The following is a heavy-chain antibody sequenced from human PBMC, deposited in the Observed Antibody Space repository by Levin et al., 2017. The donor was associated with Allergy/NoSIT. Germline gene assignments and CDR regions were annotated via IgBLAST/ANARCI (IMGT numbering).Heavy chain of an antibody. Sequence: GGSLRLSCAASGFTFSSYAMIWVRQAPGRGLEWVSAISGSGGSTYYADSVEGRFTISRDNSKNTVYLQMNILRAEDSALYYCAKDLGDYGDNSQNWFDPWGQGTLVTVSS. CDR3: AKDLGDYGDNSQNWFDP. V-gene: IGHV3-23*01. CDR2: ISGSGGST. CDR1: GFTFSSYA. D-gene: IGHD4-23*01. J-gene: IGHJ5*02.